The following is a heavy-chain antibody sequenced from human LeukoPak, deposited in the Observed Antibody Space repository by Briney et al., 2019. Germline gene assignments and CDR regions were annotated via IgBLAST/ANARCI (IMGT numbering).Heavy chain of an antibody. V-gene: IGHV5-51*01. CDR3: ARAPYSSSWYHYYGMDV. D-gene: IGHD6-13*01. CDR1: GYSFTSYW. J-gene: IGHJ6*02. Sequence: GESLKISCKGSGYSFTSYWIGWVRQMPGKGLDWMGIIYPGDSDTRYSPSFQGQVTISADKSISTAYLQWSSLKASDTAMYYCARAPYSSSWYHYYGMDVWGQGTTVTVSS. CDR2: IYPGDSDT.